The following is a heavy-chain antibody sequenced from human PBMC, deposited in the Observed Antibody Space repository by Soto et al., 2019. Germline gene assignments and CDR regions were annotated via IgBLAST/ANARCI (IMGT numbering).Heavy chain of an antibody. CDR3: ARMVQWGSYDY. D-gene: IGHD3-16*01. CDR1: GFSLSNARMG. J-gene: IGHJ4*02. Sequence: QVTLKESGPVLVKPTETLTLTCTVSGFSLSNARMGVSWIRQPPGKALEWLAHIFSNDEKSYSTSLKSRLTISKDTSKSQVVLTMTNMDPVDTATYYCARMVQWGSYDYWGQETLVTVSS. V-gene: IGHV2-26*01. CDR2: IFSNDEK.